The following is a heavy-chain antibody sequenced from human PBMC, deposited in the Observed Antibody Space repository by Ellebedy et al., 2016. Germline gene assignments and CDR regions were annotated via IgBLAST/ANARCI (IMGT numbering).Heavy chain of an antibody. Sequence: SETLSLXCDVYGGSFSGYYWSWIRQPPGKGLGWIGEINRSGSSNYNPSLKSRVTISVDTSKNQFSLNLISVSAADTAVYYCTRGRSGQQDDAFDIWGQGTMVTVSS. CDR2: INRSGSS. CDR1: GGSFSGYY. D-gene: IGHD1-1*01. J-gene: IGHJ3*02. V-gene: IGHV4-34*01. CDR3: TRGRSGQQDDAFDI.